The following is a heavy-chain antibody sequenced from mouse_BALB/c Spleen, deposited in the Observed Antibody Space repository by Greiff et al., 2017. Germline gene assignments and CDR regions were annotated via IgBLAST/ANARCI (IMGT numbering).Heavy chain of an antibody. CDR2: ISYSGST. J-gene: IGHJ2*01. Sequence: EVKLMESGPGLVKPSQSLSLTCTVTGYSITSDYAWNWIRQFPGNKLEWMGYISYSGSTSYNPSLKSRISITRDTSKNQFFLQLNSVTTEDTATYYCARDYYGSSSSFDYWGQGTTLTVSS. D-gene: IGHD1-1*01. CDR3: ARDYYGSSSSFDY. CDR1: GYSITSDYA. V-gene: IGHV3-2*02.